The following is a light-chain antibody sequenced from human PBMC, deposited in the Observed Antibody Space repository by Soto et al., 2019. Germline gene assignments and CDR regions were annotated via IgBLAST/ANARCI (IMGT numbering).Light chain of an antibody. CDR1: SSDVGAYDY. Sequence: QSALTQPASVSGSPGQSIAISCTGTSSDVGAYDYVSWYQQHPGKAPKVIISDVYNRPSGVSNRFSGSKSGNTASLTISGLRAEDEADYYCGSYTTSGSVVFGGGTKVTVL. J-gene: IGLJ2*01. V-gene: IGLV2-14*03. CDR3: GSYTTSGSVV. CDR2: DVY.